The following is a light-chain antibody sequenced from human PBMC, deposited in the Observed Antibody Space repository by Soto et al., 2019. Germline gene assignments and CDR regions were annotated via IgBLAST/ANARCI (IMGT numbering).Light chain of an antibody. CDR1: QSVSSS. V-gene: IGKV3-15*01. Sequence: EIVMTQSPATLSVSPGERVTLSCRASQSVSSSLAWYQQKPGQAPRLLIYGASTRAIGIPARFSGSGSETEFTLTISSLQSEDFAVYYCQQNNNWWTFGQGTKVEIK. J-gene: IGKJ1*01. CDR2: GAS. CDR3: QQNNNWWT.